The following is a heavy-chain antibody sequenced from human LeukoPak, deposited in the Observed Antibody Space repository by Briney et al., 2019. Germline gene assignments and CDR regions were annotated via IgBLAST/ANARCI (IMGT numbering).Heavy chain of an antibody. CDR1: GFTFSSYA. CDR2: ISTSGGST. D-gene: IGHD3-22*01. Sequence: PGVSLRLSCAASGFTFSSYAMSWVRQAPGKGLEWVSGISTSGGSTSYADSVKGRFTISRDNPRNKLYMQMNSLRAEDTAVYYCAIMHRYYDGSGYWVQWGQGTLVTVSS. V-gene: IGHV3-23*01. J-gene: IGHJ4*02. CDR3: AIMHRYYDGSGYWVQ.